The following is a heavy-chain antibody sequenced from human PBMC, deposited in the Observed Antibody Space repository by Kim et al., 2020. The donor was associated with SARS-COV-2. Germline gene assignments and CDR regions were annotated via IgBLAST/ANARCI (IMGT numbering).Heavy chain of an antibody. CDR3: AKDSALKSVTTRGGDRVFDY. Sequence: GGSLRLSCAASGFTFSSYAMSWVRQAPGKGLEWVSAISGSGGSTYYADSVKGRFTISRDNSKNTLYLQMNSLRAEDTAVYYCAKDSALKSVTTRGGDRVFDYWGQGTLVTVSS. CDR2: ISGSGGST. D-gene: IGHD4-17*01. V-gene: IGHV3-23*01. J-gene: IGHJ4*02. CDR1: GFTFSSYA.